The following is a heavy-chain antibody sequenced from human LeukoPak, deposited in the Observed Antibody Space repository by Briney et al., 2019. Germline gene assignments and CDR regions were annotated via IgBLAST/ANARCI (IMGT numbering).Heavy chain of an antibody. CDR3: ARLRSGSRGIAAAGTLYYFDY. J-gene: IGHJ4*02. Sequence: SETLSLTCTVSGGSISSYYWSWIRQPPGKGLEWIGYIYYSGSTNYNPSLKSRVTISVDTSKNQFSLKLSSVTAADTAVYYCARLRSGSRGIAAAGTLYYFDYWGQGTLVTVSS. CDR2: IYYSGST. CDR1: GGSISSYY. D-gene: IGHD6-13*01. V-gene: IGHV4-59*08.